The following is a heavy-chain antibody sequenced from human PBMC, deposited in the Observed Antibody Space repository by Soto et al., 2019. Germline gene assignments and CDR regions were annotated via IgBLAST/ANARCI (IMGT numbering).Heavy chain of an antibody. CDR3: ARDDTYSYGSGMDV. Sequence: HPGGSLRLSCAASGFTFSSYGMHWVRQAPGKGLEWVAVIWYDGSNKYYADSVKGRFTISRDNSKNTLYLQMNSLRAEDTAVYYCARDDTYSYGSGMDVWGQGTTVTVSS. CDR1: GFTFSSYG. CDR2: IWYDGSNK. J-gene: IGHJ6*02. D-gene: IGHD5-18*01. V-gene: IGHV3-33*01.